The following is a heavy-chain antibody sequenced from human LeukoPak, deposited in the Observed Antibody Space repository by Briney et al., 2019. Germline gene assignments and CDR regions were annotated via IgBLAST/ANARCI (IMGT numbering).Heavy chain of an antibody. V-gene: IGHV3-7*01. D-gene: IGHD2-15*01. CDR1: GFTFSSYG. J-gene: IGHJ4*02. CDR2: IKQDGSEK. CDR3: ARAAVGIWDFDY. Sequence: GGSLRLSCAASGFTFSSYGMHWVRQAPGKGLEWVANIKQDGSEKYYVDSVKGRFTISRDNAKNSLYLQMNSLRAEDTAVYYCARAAVGIWDFDYWGQGTLVTVSS.